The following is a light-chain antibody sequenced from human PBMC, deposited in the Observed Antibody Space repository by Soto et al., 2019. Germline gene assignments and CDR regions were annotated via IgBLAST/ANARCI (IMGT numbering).Light chain of an antibody. CDR1: SSDVGGYNY. V-gene: IGLV2-14*01. Sequence: QSALTQPASVYGSPGHSITISCTRTSSDVGGYNYVSWYQQHPGKAPKLMIYDVSNRPSGVSNRFSGSKSGNTASLTISGLQAEDEADYYCSSYTSSSTVVFGGGTQLTVL. CDR2: DVS. CDR3: SSYTSSSTVV. J-gene: IGLJ2*01.